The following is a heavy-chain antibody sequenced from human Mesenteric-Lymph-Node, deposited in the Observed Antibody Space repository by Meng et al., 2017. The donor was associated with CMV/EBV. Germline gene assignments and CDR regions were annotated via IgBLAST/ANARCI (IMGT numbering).Heavy chain of an antibody. CDR2: INHSGST. Sequence: GAGLLEPSVTLSVTCAVYGASFRGYYWNWIRQSPEKGLEWIGEINHSGSTTYNPSFTSRIIISVDTSTNQISLNMSSVTAADTAVYYCARGSSYDILTGYFDYWGQGALVTVSS. CDR1: GASFRGYY. V-gene: IGHV4-34*01. CDR3: ARGSSYDILTGYFDY. J-gene: IGHJ4*02. D-gene: IGHD3-9*01.